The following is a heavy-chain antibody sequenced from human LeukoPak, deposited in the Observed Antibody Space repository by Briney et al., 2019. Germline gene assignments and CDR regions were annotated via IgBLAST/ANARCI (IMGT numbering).Heavy chain of an antibody. CDR1: GFTFITYS. V-gene: IGHV3-48*01. J-gene: IGHJ6*02. CDR3: ARDDMFGPVLDV. Sequence: GGSLRLSCATSGFTFITYSMNWVRQAPVKGLEWLAYISSSSITIYHAESVKGRFTISRDNAKNSLYLQMDSLRAEDTAVYYCARDDMFGPVLDVWGQGTTVTVSS. D-gene: IGHD3/OR15-3a*01. CDR2: ISSSSITI.